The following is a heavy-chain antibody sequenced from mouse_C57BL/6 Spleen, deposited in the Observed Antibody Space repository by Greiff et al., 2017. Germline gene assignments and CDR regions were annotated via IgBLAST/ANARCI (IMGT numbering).Heavy chain of an antibody. D-gene: IGHD4-1*01. CDR2: IDPSDSYT. CDR3: ARSLGYFDV. CDR1: GYTFTSYW. J-gene: IGHJ1*03. V-gene: IGHV1-50*01. Sequence: QVQLQQPGAELVKPGASVKLSCKASGYTFTSYWMQWVKQRPGQGLEWIGEIDPSDSYTNYNQKFKGKSTLTVDKSSSTAYMQLSSLTSEDSAVYYCARSLGYFDVWGTGTTVTVSS.